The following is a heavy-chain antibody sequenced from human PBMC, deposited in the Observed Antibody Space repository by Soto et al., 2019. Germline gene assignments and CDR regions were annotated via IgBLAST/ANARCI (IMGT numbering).Heavy chain of an antibody. CDR1: GFTFSNYE. D-gene: IGHD2-15*01. J-gene: IGHJ5*02. CDR3: VGDGDGGCCSSWFVP. CDR2: IDRSGTTI. Sequence: EVQLVESGGGLVQPGGSLRLSCAASGFTFSNYEMNWVRQAPGKGLEWISYIDRSGTTIHYADSVKGRFTISRDNAKNSMYLQMNCLRVDDTAVYYCVGDGDGGCCSSWFVPWGQGTLVTVSS. V-gene: IGHV3-48*03.